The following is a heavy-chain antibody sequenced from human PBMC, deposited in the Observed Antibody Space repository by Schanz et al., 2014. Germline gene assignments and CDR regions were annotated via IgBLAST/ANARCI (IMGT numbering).Heavy chain of an antibody. Sequence: EVQLVESGGGLVQPGGSLRLSCAASGFSFGTYAMSWVRQAPGKGPEWVSYIRSSSTPIYYADSVKGRFTISRDNSKNSLYLQMNSLRAEDTAVYYCLAPDYGMDVWGQGTTVTVSS. V-gene: IGHV3-48*03. CDR3: LAPDYGMDV. J-gene: IGHJ6*02. CDR2: IRSSSTPI. CDR1: GFSFGTYA.